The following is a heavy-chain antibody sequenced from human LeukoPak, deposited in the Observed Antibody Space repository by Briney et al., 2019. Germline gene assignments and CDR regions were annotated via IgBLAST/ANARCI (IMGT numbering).Heavy chain of an antibody. J-gene: IGHJ5*02. CDR1: GRSISSGDYY. Sequence: ASQTLSLTCTVAGRSISSGDYYWSWLRQPPGKGLEGIGYIYYSGSTYYNPSLKSRVTISVDTSKNQFSLKLSSVTAADTAVYYCARGGYCSSTSCLPALWFAPWGQGTLVTVSS. V-gene: IGHV4-30-4*01. CDR2: IYYSGST. D-gene: IGHD2-2*01. CDR3: ARGGYCSSTSCLPALWFAP.